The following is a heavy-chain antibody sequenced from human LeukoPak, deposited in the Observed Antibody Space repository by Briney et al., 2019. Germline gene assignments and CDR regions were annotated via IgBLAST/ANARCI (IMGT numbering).Heavy chain of an antibody. V-gene: IGHV4-59*08. D-gene: IGHD1-26*01. CDR3: ARIGASGSLTNAFDI. CDR2: IYYSGST. J-gene: IGHJ3*02. CDR1: GGSISSYY. Sequence: SETLSLTCTVSGGSISSYYWSWIRQPPGKGLEWIGYIYYSGSTNYNPSLKSRVTISVDTSKNQFSLKLRSVTAADTAVYYCARIGASGSLTNAFDIWGQGTLVTVSS.